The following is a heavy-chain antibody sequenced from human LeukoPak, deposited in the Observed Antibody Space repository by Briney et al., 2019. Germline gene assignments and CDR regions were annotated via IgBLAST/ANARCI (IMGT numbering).Heavy chain of an antibody. CDR1: GGSISSYY. CDR3: ARGLTYYFDSSGYYVTDAFDI. CDR2: IYYSGST. Sequence: PSETLPLTCTVSGGSISSYYWSWIRQPPGKGLEWIGYIYYSGSTNYNPSLKSRVTISVDTSKNQFSLKLTSVTAADTAVYYCARGLTYYFDSSGYYVTDAFDIWGQGTMVTVSS. J-gene: IGHJ3*02. D-gene: IGHD3-22*01. V-gene: IGHV4-59*01.